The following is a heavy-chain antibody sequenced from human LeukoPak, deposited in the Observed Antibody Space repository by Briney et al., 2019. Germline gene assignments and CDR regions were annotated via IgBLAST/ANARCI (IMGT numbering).Heavy chain of an antibody. CDR1: GGSVSSGSYY. D-gene: IGHD3-10*01. V-gene: IGHV4-61*01. CDR3: ARAYYYGSGSMDY. CDR2: IYYSEST. Sequence: SETLSLTCTVSGGSVSSGSYYWSWIRQPPGKGLEWIGYIYYSESTNYNPSLKSRVTISVDTSKNQFSLKLNSVTAADTAVYYCARAYYYGSGSMDYWGQGTLVTVSS. J-gene: IGHJ4*02.